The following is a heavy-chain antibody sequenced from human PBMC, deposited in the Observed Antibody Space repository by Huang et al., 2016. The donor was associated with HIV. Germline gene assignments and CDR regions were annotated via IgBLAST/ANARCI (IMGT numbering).Heavy chain of an antibody. D-gene: IGHD3-22*01. Sequence: EVNLVQSGAEVRQPGESLKISCKSSGYTFPSYWIGWVIQMPGKGLEWWGTIYPDEAESRYSPTFQGQVTNSVDRSISTAYLQWSSLKASDTAVYYCARPIYYGSSGQPSDGFDIWGQGTMITVSS. V-gene: IGHV5-51*01. CDR3: ARPIYYGSSGQPSDGFDI. CDR2: IYPDEAES. CDR1: GYTFPSYW. J-gene: IGHJ3*02.